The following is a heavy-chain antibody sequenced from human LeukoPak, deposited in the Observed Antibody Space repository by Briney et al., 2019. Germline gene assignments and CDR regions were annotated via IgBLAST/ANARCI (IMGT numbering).Heavy chain of an antibody. D-gene: IGHD5-12*01. J-gene: IGHJ6*04. CDR3: ARWSAYDTPYYYSGMDV. V-gene: IGHV1-18*01. CDR2: ISAYNGNT. Sequence: ASVKVSCKASGYTFTSYGISWVRQAPGQGLEWMGWISAYNGNTNYAQKLQGRVTMTTDTSTSTAYMELRSLRSEDTAVYYCARWSAYDTPYYYSGMDVGGKGTTVTVSS. CDR1: GYTFTSYG.